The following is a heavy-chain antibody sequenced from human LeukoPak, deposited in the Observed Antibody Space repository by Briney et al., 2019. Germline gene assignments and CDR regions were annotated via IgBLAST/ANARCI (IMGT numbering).Heavy chain of an antibody. V-gene: IGHV4-61*01. Sequence: SETLSLTCTVSGGSVSSGSYYRSWIRQPPGKGLEWIGFLYYSGSTNYNPSLKSRVTISVDTSKNQFSLKLSSVTAADTAVYYCARERVAGTIDYWGQGTLVTVSS. D-gene: IGHD6-19*01. CDR2: LYYSGST. CDR1: GGSVSSGSYY. CDR3: ARERVAGTIDY. J-gene: IGHJ4*02.